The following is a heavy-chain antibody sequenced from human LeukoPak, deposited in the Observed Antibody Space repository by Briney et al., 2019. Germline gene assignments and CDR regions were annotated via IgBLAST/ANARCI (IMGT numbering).Heavy chain of an antibody. Sequence: SETLSLTCTVSGGSLSSYYWSWIRQPPGKGLEWIGYIYYSGSTNYNPSLTSRVTISVDTSKNQFSLKLSSVTAADTAVYYCARDRYCSSTSCSTIDAFDIWGQGTMVTVSS. V-gene: IGHV4-59*12. D-gene: IGHD2-2*01. J-gene: IGHJ3*02. CDR1: GGSLSSYY. CDR3: ARDRYCSSTSCSTIDAFDI. CDR2: IYYSGST.